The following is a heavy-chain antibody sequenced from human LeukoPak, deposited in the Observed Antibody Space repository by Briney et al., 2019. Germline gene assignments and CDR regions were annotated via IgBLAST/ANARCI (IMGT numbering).Heavy chain of an antibody. CDR2: IYPSGGT. D-gene: IGHD4-17*01. Sequence: KPSETLSLTCIVSGGSISGFYWSWIRQPAGEGLEWIGRIYPSGGTNYNPSLKSRVTMSTDTSKNQFSLKLRSVTAADTAVYYCAREYGDLDYWGQGTLVTVSS. J-gene: IGHJ4*02. CDR1: GGSISGFY. CDR3: AREYGDLDY. V-gene: IGHV4-4*07.